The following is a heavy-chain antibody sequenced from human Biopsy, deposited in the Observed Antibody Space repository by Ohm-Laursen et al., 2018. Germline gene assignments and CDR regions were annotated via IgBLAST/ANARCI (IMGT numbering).Heavy chain of an antibody. CDR2: IYSSGST. Sequence: GTLSFTCTVSGGSISNYYWSWIRQPAGKGLEWIGRIYSSGSTNYNPSLKSRVTMSEDTSKNQFSLILSSIAAADTAVYYGAREGEGVDYYVTSGFSFEDWGQGILVTVSS. V-gene: IGHV4-4*07. CDR1: GGSISNYY. J-gene: IGHJ4*02. CDR3: AREGEGVDYYVTSGFSFED. D-gene: IGHD3-22*01.